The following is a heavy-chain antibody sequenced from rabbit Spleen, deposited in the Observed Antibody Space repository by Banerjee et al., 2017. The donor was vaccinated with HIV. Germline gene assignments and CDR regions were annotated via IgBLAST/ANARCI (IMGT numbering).Heavy chain of an antibody. CDR3: ARDLIGVIGWNFNL. D-gene: IGHD1-1*01. CDR2: INTVTGKS. CDR1: GVSFSDKDV. J-gene: IGHJ4*01. V-gene: IGHV1S45*01. Sequence: EQLEESGGGLVKPEGSLTLTCKASGVSFSDKDVMCWVRQAPGKGLEWIACINTVTGKSVYASWAKGRFTISKTSSTTVTLQMTSLTAADTATYFCARDLIGVIGWNFNLWGPGTLVTVS.